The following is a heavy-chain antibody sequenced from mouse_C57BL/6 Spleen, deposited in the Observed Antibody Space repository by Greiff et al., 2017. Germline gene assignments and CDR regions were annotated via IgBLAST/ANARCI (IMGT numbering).Heavy chain of an antibody. CDR3: ARRYYGSSRDWYFEV. CDR1: GYTFTSYW. J-gene: IGHJ1*03. Sequence: QVQLQQPGAELVKPGASVKMSCKASGYTFTSYWITWVKQRPGQGLEWIGDIYPGSGSTNYNEKFKSKATLTVDTSSSTAYMQLSSLTSEDSAVFYCARRYYGSSRDWYFEVWGTGTTVTVSS. CDR2: IYPGSGST. D-gene: IGHD1-1*01. V-gene: IGHV1-55*01.